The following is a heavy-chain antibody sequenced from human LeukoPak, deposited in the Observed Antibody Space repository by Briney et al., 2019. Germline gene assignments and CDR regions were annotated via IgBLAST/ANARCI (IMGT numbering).Heavy chain of an antibody. Sequence: GGSLRLSCAASGFTFSTYWMHWVRQAPGKGLVWVSRIHSDGSSTNYADSVKGRFTISRDNAKNTLYLQMNSLRAEDTAVYYCARDGPAPRGIDYWGQEPWSPSPQ. V-gene: IGHV3-74*01. CDR1: GFTFSTYW. J-gene: IGHJ4*01. CDR3: ARDGPAPRGIDY. CDR2: IHSDGSST. D-gene: IGHD2-2*01.